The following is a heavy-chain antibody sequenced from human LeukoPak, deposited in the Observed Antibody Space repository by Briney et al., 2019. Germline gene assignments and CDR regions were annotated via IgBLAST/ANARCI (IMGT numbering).Heavy chain of an antibody. J-gene: IGHJ3*02. CDR3: ARVSVATITLGYAFDI. V-gene: IGHV1-18*01. CDR2: ISAYNGNT. CDR1: GYTFTSYG. Sequence: GASVKVSCKASGYTFTSYGISWVRQAPGQGLEWMGWISAYNGNTNYAQKFQGRVTMTTDTSTSTAYMELRSLRSDDTAVYYCARVSVATITLGYAFDIWGQGTMVTVSS. D-gene: IGHD5-12*01.